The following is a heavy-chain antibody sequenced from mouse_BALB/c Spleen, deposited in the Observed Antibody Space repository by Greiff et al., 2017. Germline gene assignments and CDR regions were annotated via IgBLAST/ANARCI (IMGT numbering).Heavy chain of an antibody. J-gene: IGHJ4*01. CDR3: AREELRLRAMDY. Sequence: QVQLQQSGAELARPGASVKLSCKASGYTFTSYWMQWVKQRPGQGLEWIGAIYPGDGDTRYTQKFKGKATLTADKSSSTAYMQLSSLASEDSAVYYCAREELRLRAMDYWGQGTSVTVSS. CDR2: IYPGDGDT. D-gene: IGHD1-2*01. V-gene: IGHV1-87*01. CDR1: GYTFTSYW.